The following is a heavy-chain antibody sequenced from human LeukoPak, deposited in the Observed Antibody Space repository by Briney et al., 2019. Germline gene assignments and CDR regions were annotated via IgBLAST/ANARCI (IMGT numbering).Heavy chain of an antibody. CDR2: IKWNGDNI. CDR1: GFTFDDHG. D-gene: IGHD1-26*01. V-gene: IGHV3-20*04. Sequence: GGSLRLSCATSGFTFDDHGMSWVRQGPGKGLEWVASIKWNGDNIGYADSVKGRFTISRDNAKNSLYLQMNSLRVEDTALYYCARAYSGTYGLGYYYMDVWGKGTTVTISS. CDR3: ARAYSGTYGLGYYYMDV. J-gene: IGHJ6*03.